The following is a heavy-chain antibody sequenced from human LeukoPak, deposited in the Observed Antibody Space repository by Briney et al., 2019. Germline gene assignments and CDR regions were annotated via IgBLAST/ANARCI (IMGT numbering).Heavy chain of an antibody. Sequence: GGSLRLSCAASGFTFSNAWMSWVRQAPGKGLEGVGRMKSKTDGGTTDYAAPVKGRFTTSRDDSKTTLYLQMNSLKTEDTAVYYCTGITGTTGHCWGQGTLVTVSS. CDR2: MKSKTDGGTT. D-gene: IGHD1-7*01. V-gene: IGHV3-15*01. J-gene: IGHJ4*02. CDR1: GFTFSNAW. CDR3: TGITGTTGHC.